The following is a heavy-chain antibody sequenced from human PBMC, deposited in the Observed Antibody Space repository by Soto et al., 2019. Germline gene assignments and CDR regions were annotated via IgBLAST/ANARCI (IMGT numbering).Heavy chain of an antibody. Sequence: SVKVSCKASGGTFSSYAVSWVRQAPGQGLEWMGGIIPIFGTANYAQKFQGRVTITADESTSTAYMELSSLRSEDTAVYYCARDQGYCSSTSCPIYYWGQGTLVTVSS. V-gene: IGHV1-69*13. CDR2: IIPIFGTA. J-gene: IGHJ4*02. CDR1: GGTFSSYA. D-gene: IGHD2-2*01. CDR3: ARDQGYCSSTSCPIYY.